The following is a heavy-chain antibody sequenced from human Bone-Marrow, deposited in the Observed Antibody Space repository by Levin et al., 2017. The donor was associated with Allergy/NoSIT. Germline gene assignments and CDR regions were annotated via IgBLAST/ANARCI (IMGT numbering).Heavy chain of an antibody. CDR1: GGSISPYF. D-gene: IGHD6-13*01. V-gene: IGHV4-59*01. CDR2: IYYSGST. J-gene: IGHJ4*02. Sequence: SETLSLTCTVSGGSISPYFWSWIRQPPGKGLEWIGYIYYSGSTHYNPSLKSRVTISVDTSKKQVSLKLRSVTAADTAVYYCARAEVQLPDYWGQGTLVTVSS. CDR3: ARAEVQLPDY.